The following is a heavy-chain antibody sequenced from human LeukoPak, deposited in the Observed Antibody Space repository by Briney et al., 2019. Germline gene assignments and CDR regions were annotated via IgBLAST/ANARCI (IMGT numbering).Heavy chain of an antibody. Sequence: SETLTLTCAVYGGFFSGYYWSWIRQPPGKGLEWIGEINHSGSTNYNPSLKSRVTISVDTSKNQFSLKLSSVTAADTAVYYCARALPAGSSDYWGQGTLVTVSS. CDR3: ARALPAGSSDY. D-gene: IGHD6-25*01. V-gene: IGHV4-34*01. CDR2: INHSGST. CDR1: GGFFSGYY. J-gene: IGHJ4*02.